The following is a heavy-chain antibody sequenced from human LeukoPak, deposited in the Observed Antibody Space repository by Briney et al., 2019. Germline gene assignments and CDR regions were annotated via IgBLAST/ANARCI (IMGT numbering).Heavy chain of an antibody. J-gene: IGHJ1*01. D-gene: IGHD3-22*01. Sequence: SETLSLTCIVSGDSISGYYWSWIRQPPGKGLEFIGYVYYTGSGNYNPSLKSRVTISIDTSKNQFSLKLSSVTDADTAVYFCASPRGDDSGGYYTWYFHHWGQGILVTVSS. CDR2: VYYTGSG. CDR1: GDSISGYY. CDR3: ASPRGDDSGGYYTWYFHH. V-gene: IGHV4-59*08.